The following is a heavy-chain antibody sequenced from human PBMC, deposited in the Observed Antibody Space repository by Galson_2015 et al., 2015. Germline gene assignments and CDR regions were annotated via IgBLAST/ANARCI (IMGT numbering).Heavy chain of an antibody. CDR3: ARLGPRRLSIGWVGIITSDVY. D-gene: IGHD3-10*01. J-gene: IGHJ4*02. V-gene: IGHV5-51*01. CDR2: IYPGDSDI. Sequence: QSGAEVKKAGESLKISCKGSGYSFTSYWIGWVRQMPGKGLEWMGIIYPGDSDIKYSPSFQGQVTIAADTSISTAYLQWSSLRASDTAMDYCARLGPRRLSIGWVGIITSDVYWGRGTLAAVSS. CDR1: GYSFTSYW.